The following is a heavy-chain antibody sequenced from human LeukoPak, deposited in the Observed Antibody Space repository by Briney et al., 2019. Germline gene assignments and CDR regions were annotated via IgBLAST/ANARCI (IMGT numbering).Heavy chain of an antibody. V-gene: IGHV3-30*02. J-gene: IGHJ4*02. D-gene: IGHD3-10*01. Sequence: GGSLRLSCAASGFSFSSYDMHWVRQAPGRGLEWVAFVQKDGNSKKYADSVKGRFTISRDNSKNTLYLQMNSLRAEDTAVYYCAKVVIGRSYYYGSGSRNSFDYWGQGTLVTVSS. CDR3: AKVVIGRSYYYGSGSRNSFDY. CDR2: VQKDGNSK. CDR1: GFSFSSYD.